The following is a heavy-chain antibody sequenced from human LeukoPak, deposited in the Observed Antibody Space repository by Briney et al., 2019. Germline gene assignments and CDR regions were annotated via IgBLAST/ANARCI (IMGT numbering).Heavy chain of an antibody. V-gene: IGHV3-64D*06. D-gene: IGHD3-9*01. J-gene: IGHJ4*02. CDR2: ISSNGGST. CDR3: AKSYDILTGPQR. Sequence: GGSLRLSCSASGFTFSSYAMHWVRQAPGKGLEYVSAISSNGGSTYYADSVKGRFTISRDNSKNTLYLQMSSLRAGDTAVYYCAKSYDILTGPQRWGQGTLVTVSS. CDR1: GFTFSSYA.